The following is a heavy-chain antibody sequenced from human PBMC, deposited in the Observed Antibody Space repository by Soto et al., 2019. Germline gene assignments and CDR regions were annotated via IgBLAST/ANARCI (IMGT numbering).Heavy chain of an antibody. Sequence: EVQLVESGGGLVKPGGSLTLSCAASGFSFNTYSMHWVRQAPGKGLEWVSFVNSISTYIAYADSVKGRFTISRNNAKNSLFQQMDSLGVEDTAVYYCARGPGAPAALQGGALNIWGQGTVVTVSS. CDR1: GFSFNTYS. V-gene: IGHV3-21*02. D-gene: IGHD2-2*01. CDR3: ARGPGAPAALQGGALNI. J-gene: IGHJ3*02. CDR2: VNSISTYI.